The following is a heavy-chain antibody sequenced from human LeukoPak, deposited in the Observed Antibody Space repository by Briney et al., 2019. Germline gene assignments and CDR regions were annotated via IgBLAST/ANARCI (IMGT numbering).Heavy chain of an antibody. CDR1: GFTFSSYC. J-gene: IGHJ5*02. CDR2: INQDGSEK. Sequence: WGSLRLSCAASGFTFSSYCMNWVRQAPGQGQERVANINQDGSEKNYVDSVKGRFTISRDNAKNSLYLQMNSLRAEDTAVYYCARVSLAVLRFLEWQTNWFDPWGQGTLVTVSS. V-gene: IGHV3-7*02. D-gene: IGHD3-3*01. CDR3: ARVSLAVLRFLEWQTNWFDP.